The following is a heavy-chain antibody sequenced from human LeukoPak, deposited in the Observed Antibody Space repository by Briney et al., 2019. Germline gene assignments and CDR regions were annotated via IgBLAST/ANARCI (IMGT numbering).Heavy chain of an antibody. CDR3: ARDLQGSSGYIIDY. CDR1: GFTFSSYG. Sequence: GRSLRLSCAASGFTFSSYGMHWVRQAPGKGLEWVAVISYDGSNKYYADSVKGRFTISRDNSKNTLYLQMNSLRAEDTAVYYCARDLQGSSGYIIDYWGQGTLVTVSS. V-gene: IGHV3-30*03. CDR2: ISYDGSNK. D-gene: IGHD6-19*01. J-gene: IGHJ4*02.